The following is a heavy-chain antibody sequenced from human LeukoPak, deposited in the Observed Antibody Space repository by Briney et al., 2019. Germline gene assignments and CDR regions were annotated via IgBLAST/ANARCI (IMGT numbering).Heavy chain of an antibody. D-gene: IGHD3-9*01. CDR2: IYTGGST. CDR3: ARERKYYDILTGYPTTSGEDV. V-gene: IGHV4-61*02. J-gene: IGHJ6*04. CDR1: GGTISNDSYY. Sequence: SETLSLTCTVSGGTISNDSYYWSWIRQPAGKGLEWIGRIYTGGSTNYNPSLKSRVTISLDTSNNLFSLKLTSVTAADTAIYYCARERKYYDILTGYPTTSGEDVWGKGTTVTVSS.